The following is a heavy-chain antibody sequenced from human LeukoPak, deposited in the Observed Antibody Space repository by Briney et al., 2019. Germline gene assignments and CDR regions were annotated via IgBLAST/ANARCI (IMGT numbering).Heavy chain of an antibody. CDR2: IYYSGST. CDR1: GGSISSSSYY. CDR3: ARPQTAGAWFDP. D-gene: IGHD6-19*01. J-gene: IGHJ5*02. V-gene: IGHV4-39*01. Sequence: SETLSLTCTVSGGSISSSSYYWGWIRQPPGKGLEWIGSIYYSGSTYYNPSLKSRVTISVDTSKNQFSLKLSSVTAADTAVYYSARPQTAGAWFDPWGQGTLVTVSS.